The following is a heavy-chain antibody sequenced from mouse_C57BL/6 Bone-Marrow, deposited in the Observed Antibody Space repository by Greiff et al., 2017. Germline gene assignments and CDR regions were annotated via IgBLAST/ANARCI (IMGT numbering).Heavy chain of an antibody. V-gene: IGHV1-19*01. D-gene: IGHD1-1*01. CDR2: IDPYNGGT. Sequence: VQLQQSGPVLVKPGASVKLSCKASGYTFTDYYMNWVKQRHGKGLEWIGVIDPYNGGTSYNQKFKGKATLTVDKSSSTAYMELNSLTSEDSAVYYCATGYGSSYWYFDVWGTGTTVTVSS. J-gene: IGHJ1*03. CDR1: GYTFTDYY. CDR3: ATGYGSSYWYFDV.